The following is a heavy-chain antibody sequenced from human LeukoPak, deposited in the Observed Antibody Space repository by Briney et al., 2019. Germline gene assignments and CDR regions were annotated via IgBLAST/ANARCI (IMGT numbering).Heavy chain of an antibody. Sequence: ASVKVSCKASGATFSSHAISWVRQAPGQGLEWMGGIIPIFGTANYAQKFQGRVTITADKSTSTAYMELSSLRSEDTAVYYCATRDRGWDRDYYYYYGMDVWGKGTTATVSS. D-gene: IGHD6-19*01. CDR1: GATFSSHA. CDR3: ATRDRGWDRDYYYYYGMDV. J-gene: IGHJ6*04. V-gene: IGHV1-69*06. CDR2: IIPIFGTA.